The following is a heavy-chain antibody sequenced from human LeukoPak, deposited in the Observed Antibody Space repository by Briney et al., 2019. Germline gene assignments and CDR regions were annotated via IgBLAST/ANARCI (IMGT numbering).Heavy chain of an antibody. D-gene: IGHD4-23*01. CDR3: ARGRWRGWY. J-gene: IGHJ4*02. CDR2: IRQDESER. Sequence: PGGSLRLSCEGSGFSFSSYWMTWVRQLPGKVPEWVANIRQDESERYFADSVKGRFTISRDNAKKSVYLHMSSLRAEDTAVYYCARGRWRGWYWGQGTLVTVSS. CDR1: GFSFSSYW. V-gene: IGHV3-7*01.